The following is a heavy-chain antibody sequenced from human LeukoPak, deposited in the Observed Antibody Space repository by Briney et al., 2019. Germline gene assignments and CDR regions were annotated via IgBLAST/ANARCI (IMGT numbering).Heavy chain of an antibody. CDR2: ISGSGGST. J-gene: IGHJ5*02. CDR1: GFTFSSYS. D-gene: IGHD2-21*01. V-gene: IGHV3-23*01. CDR3: AKNAPTYSTEP. Sequence: GGSLRLSCAASGFTFSSYSMNSVRQAPGKGLEWVSAISGSGGSTYYADSVKGRFTISRDNSKNTLYLQINSLRAEDTAVYYCAKNAPTYSTEPWGQGTLVTVSS.